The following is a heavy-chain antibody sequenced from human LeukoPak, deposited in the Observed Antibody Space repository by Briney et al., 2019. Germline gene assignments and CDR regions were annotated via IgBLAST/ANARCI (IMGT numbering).Heavy chain of an antibody. J-gene: IGHJ3*02. CDR3: AGGESRVDAFDI. Sequence: PSETLSLTCAVYGGSFSGYYWSWIRQPPGKGLEWIGEVNHSGSTNYNPSLQSRVTISVDTSKNQFSLQLSFATAADPAVYYCAGGESRVDAFDIWGQGTMVTVSS. V-gene: IGHV4-34*01. CDR1: GGSFSGYY. CDR2: VNHSGST.